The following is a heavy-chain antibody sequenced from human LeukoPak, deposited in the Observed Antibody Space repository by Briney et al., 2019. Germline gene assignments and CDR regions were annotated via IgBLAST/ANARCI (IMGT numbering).Heavy chain of an antibody. Sequence: SETLSLTCTVSGGSISTYYRSWIRQPPGEGLEWIGYIYYSGSTNYNPSLKSRVTISVDTSKNHFSLKLSSVPAADTAVYYCARGRARGYCTDGVCSYHPENFVYWGQGTLVTVSS. J-gene: IGHJ4*02. CDR2: IYYSGST. V-gene: IGHV4-59*01. CDR3: ARGRARGYCTDGVCSYHPENFVY. CDR1: GGSISTYY. D-gene: IGHD2-8*01.